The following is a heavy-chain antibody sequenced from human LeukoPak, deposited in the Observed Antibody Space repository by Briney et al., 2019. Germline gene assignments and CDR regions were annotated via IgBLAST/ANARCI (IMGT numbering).Heavy chain of an antibody. CDR2: MNPNTGNT. V-gene: IGHV1-8*01. J-gene: IGHJ4*02. CDR3: ARDLSGYSDYYFDY. CDR1: GYTFTSYD. D-gene: IGHD3-3*01. Sequence: ASVKVSCKASGYTFTSYDINWVRQATRQGLEWMGWMNPNTGNTGFAQKFQGRVTMTKDTSISTAYMELSSLRSEDTAVYYCARDLSGYSDYYFDYWGQGTLVTVSS.